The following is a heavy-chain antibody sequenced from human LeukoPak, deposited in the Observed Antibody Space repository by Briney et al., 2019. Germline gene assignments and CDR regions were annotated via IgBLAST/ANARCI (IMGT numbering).Heavy chain of an antibody. D-gene: IGHD3-22*01. CDR2: ISSSSSTI. J-gene: IGHJ4*02. V-gene: IGHV3-48*01. CDR3: AIYYDSSGYPAD. Sequence: GGSLRLSCAASGFTFSTYSMNWVRQAPGKGLEWVSYISSSSSTIYYADSVKGRFTISRDNAKNSLYLQMNSLRAEDTAVYYCAIYYDSSGYPADWGQGTLVTVSS. CDR1: GFTFSTYS.